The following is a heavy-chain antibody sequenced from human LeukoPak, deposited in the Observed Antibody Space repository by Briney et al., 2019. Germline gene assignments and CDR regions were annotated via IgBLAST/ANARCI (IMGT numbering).Heavy chain of an antibody. CDR1: GCTFTAYY. V-gene: IGHV1-2*02. D-gene: IGHD3-22*01. Sequence: ASVKVSCKASGCTFTAYYIHWVRQAPGQGLEWMGWVSPNSGATYYTQRFQGRVTMTKDTSINTAYMELNSLRSDDTAVYYCARDYYDSSGYSGQYNWFDPWGQGTLVTVSS. CDR3: ARDYYDSSGYSGQYNWFDP. J-gene: IGHJ5*02. CDR2: VSPNSGAT.